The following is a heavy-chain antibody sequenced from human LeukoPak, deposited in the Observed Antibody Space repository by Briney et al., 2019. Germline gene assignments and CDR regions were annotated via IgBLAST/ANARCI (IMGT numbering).Heavy chain of an antibody. J-gene: IGHJ6*03. CDR1: GFTFSTYG. Sequence: HPGGSLRLSCAASGFTFSTYGMSWVRQAPGKGLEWVSAISGTGGSTYYADSVKGRFTVSRDTSENTLYLQMKSLRAEDTAVYYCAKGIMIRGVDYYYMDVWGKGTTVTISS. D-gene: IGHD3-10*01. CDR2: ISGTGGST. CDR3: AKGIMIRGVDYYYMDV. V-gene: IGHV3-23*01.